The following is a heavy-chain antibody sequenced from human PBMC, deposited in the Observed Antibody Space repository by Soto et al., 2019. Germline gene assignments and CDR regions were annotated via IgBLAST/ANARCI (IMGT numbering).Heavy chain of an antibody. CDR2: ISGSGGST. V-gene: IGHV3-23*01. D-gene: IGHD3-3*01. Sequence: EVQLLESGGGLVQPGGSLRLSCAASGFTFSSYAMSWVRQAPGKGLEWVSAISGSGGSTYYADSVKGRFTISRDNSKNTLDLQMNSLRTEDTAVYYCAKVYFWSGYCCVGAFDIWGQGTMVTVSS. CDR1: GFTFSSYA. CDR3: AKVYFWSGYCCVGAFDI. J-gene: IGHJ3*02.